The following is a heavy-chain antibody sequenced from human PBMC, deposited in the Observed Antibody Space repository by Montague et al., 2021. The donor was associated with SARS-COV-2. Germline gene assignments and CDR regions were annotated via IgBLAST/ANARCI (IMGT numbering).Heavy chain of an antibody. D-gene: IGHD5-24*01. V-gene: IGHV4-61*01. CDR2: IYYTGSR. Sequence: SETLSLTCTVSGDSVSRGSSYWSWIRQPPGKGLDWIGYIYYTGSRKYXXXLKSRLTISVDTSKNQFSLKLSSVTAADTAVYYCARHARGEGYTSWFDSWGQGTLVTVSS. J-gene: IGHJ5*01. CDR1: GDSVSRGSSY. CDR3: ARHARGEGYTSWFDS.